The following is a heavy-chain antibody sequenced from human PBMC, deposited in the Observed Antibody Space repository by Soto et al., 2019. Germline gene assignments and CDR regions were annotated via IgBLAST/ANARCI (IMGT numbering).Heavy chain of an antibody. V-gene: IGHV1-46*01. CDR1: GYTFTSYY. CDR2: INPSGGST. D-gene: IGHD2-2*01. CDR3: ARVGWLLVPAARDYYFDY. Sequence: QVQLVQSGAEVKKPGTSVKVSCKASGYTFTSYYMHWVRQAPGQGLEWMGIINPSGGSTSYAQKFQGRVTMTRDTSTSTVYMELSSLKSEDTAVYYCARVGWLLVPAARDYYFDYLGQGTLVTVSS. J-gene: IGHJ4*02.